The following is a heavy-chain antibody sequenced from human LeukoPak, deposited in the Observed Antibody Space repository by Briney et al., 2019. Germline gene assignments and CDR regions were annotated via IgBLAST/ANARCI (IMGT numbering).Heavy chain of an antibody. CDR1: GGSISSYY. CDR2: IYYSGST. D-gene: IGHD2-15*01. V-gene: IGHV4-59*01. CDR3: ARDPGYCSGGSCYRPTNNYYYGMDV. Sequence: SETLSLTCTVSGGSISSYYWSWIRQPPGKGLEWFGYIYYSGSTNSNPSLKSRVTISVDTSKNQFSLKLSSVTAADTAVYYCARDPGYCSGGSCYRPTNNYYYGMDVWGQGTTVTVSS. J-gene: IGHJ6*02.